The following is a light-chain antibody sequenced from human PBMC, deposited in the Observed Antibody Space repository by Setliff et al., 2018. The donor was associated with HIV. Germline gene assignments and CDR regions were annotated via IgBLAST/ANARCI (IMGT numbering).Light chain of an antibody. CDR2: YDS. CDR3: QVWDSSSDHHV. Sequence: SYELTQPPSVSVAPGKTARITCGGDNNGSKSVHWYQQKPGQAPVLVIYYDSDRPSGIPERFSGSNSGNTATLTISRVEAGDEADYYCQVWDSSSDHHVFGTGTKVTVL. CDR1: NNGSKS. J-gene: IGLJ1*01. V-gene: IGLV3-21*04.